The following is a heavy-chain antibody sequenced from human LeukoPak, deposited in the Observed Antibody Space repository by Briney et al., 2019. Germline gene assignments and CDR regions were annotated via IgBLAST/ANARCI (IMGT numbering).Heavy chain of an antibody. CDR2: IKQDGSDK. Sequence: GGTLRLSCAASGFTFSTFWMTWVRQAPGKGLEWVANIKQDGSDKHFVDSVKGRVTISRDNARNSLYLQMNSLRAEDTAVYYCARLTGSKADGMDVWGQGTTVTVSS. D-gene: IGHD1-14*01. J-gene: IGHJ6*02. CDR3: ARLTGSKADGMDV. V-gene: IGHV3-7*01. CDR1: GFTFSTFW.